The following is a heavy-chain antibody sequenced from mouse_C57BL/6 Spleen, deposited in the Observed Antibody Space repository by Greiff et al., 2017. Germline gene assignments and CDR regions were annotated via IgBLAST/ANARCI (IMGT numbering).Heavy chain of an antibody. D-gene: IGHD1-1*01. CDR1: GFTFSSYA. CDR3: ARDRGLTDYAMEC. J-gene: IGHJ4*01. CDR2: ISDGGSYT. Sequence: EVKLVESGGGLVKPGGSLKLSCAASGFTFSSYAMSWVRQTPEKRLEWVATISDGGSYTYYPDNVKGRFTISRDNAKNNLYLQMSHLKSEDTAMYYCARDRGLTDYAMECWGQGTSVTVAS. V-gene: IGHV5-4*01.